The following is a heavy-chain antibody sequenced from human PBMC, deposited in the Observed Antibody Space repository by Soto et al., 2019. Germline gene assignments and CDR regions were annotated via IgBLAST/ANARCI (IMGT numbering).Heavy chain of an antibody. CDR3: ARAGGLGPVAVDD. V-gene: IGHV4-30-2*01. D-gene: IGHD3-16*01. J-gene: IGHJ4*02. CDR1: GGSISSGGYS. CDR2: IYHSGST. Sequence: QLQLQESGSGLVKPSQTLSLTCAVSGGSISSGGYSWSWIRQPPGKGLEWIGYIYHSGSTYYNPSINSRITISVDRSKNQFSLKLSAVTADDTAVYYCARAGGLGPVAVDDWGQGTLVTFSS.